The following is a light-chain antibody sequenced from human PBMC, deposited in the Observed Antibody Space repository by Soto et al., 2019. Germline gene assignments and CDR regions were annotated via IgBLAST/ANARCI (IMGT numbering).Light chain of an antibody. Sequence: LTHPASLSGFSRQLIPISCTGNSSDVGSYNLVSWYQQHPGKAPKLMIYEGSKRPSGVSNRFSGSKSGNTASLTISGLQAEDEADYYCCSYAGGSTYYVFGTGTKVTVL. CDR3: CSYAGGSTYYV. CDR1: SSDVGSYNL. CDR2: EGS. J-gene: IGLJ1*01. V-gene: IGLV2-23*01.